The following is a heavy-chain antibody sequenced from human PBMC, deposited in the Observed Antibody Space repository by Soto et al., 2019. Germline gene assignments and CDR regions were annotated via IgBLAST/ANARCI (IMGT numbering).Heavy chain of an antibody. J-gene: IGHJ4*02. V-gene: IGHV3-64D*08. D-gene: IGHD4-17*01. CDR2: ISSNGGST. Sequence: GGSLRLSCSASGFTFSSYAMHWVRQAPGKGLEYVSAISSNGGSTYYADSVKGRFTISRDNSKNTLYLQMSSLRAEDTAVYYCVKSYTVTTRIFDYWGQGTLVTVSS. CDR3: VKSYTVTTRIFDY. CDR1: GFTFSSYA.